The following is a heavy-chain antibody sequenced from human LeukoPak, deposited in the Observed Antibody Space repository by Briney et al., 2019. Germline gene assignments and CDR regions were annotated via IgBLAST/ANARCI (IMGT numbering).Heavy chain of an antibody. D-gene: IGHD1-26*01. CDR1: GGSISSYY. J-gene: IGHJ4*02. V-gene: IGHV4-59*01. Sequence: SETLSLTCTVSGGSISSYYWSWIRQPPGKGLEWIGYIYYSGSTNYNPSLKSRVTISVDTSKNQFSLKLSSVTAADTAVYYCAREDGGSSDYWGQGTLVTVSS. CDR2: IYYSGST. CDR3: AREDGGSSDY.